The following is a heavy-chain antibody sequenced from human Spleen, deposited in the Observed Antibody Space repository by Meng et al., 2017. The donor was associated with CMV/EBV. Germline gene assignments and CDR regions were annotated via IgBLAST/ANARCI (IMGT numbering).Heavy chain of an antibody. V-gene: IGHV1-3*02. CDR3: ALYYYGSGSISDYDY. CDR1: GYTFTSYA. CDR2: SNAGNGNT. D-gene: IGHD3-10*01. Sequence: VQVVQAGGGVKKPGASVKVSCKASGYTFTSYAMHWVRQAPGQRLEWMGWSNAGNGNTKYSQEFQGRVTITRDTSASTAYMELSSLRSEDMAVYYCALYYYGSGSISDYDYWGQGTLVTVSS. J-gene: IGHJ4*02.